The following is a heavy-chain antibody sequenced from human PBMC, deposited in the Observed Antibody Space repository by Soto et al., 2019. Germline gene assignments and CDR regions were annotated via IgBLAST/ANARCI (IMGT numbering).Heavy chain of an antibody. V-gene: IGHV6-1*01. CDR3: ARGSWDDVSGHYYMDV. J-gene: IGHJ6*03. D-gene: IGHD1-1*01. Sequence: SQTLSLTCDISGDSVSSNSAAWNWIRQTTSRSLEWLGRTYYKSKWYNNYALSVQSRITVNPDTSKNQFSLQLNSVTPEDTAVYYCARGSWDDVSGHYYMDVWGKGTTVTVSS. CDR2: TYYKSKWYN. CDR1: GDSVSSNSAA.